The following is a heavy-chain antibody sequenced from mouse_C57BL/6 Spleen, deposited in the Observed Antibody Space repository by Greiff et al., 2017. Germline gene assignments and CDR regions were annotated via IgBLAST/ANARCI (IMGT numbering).Heavy chain of an antibody. CDR1: GYTFTDYY. V-gene: IGHV1-26*01. CDR2: INPNNGGT. CDR3: ARTVVVPFDY. D-gene: IGHD1-1*01. J-gene: IGHJ2*01. Sequence: EVQLQQSGPELVKPGASVKISCKASGYTFTDYYMNWVKQSHGKSLEWIGDINPNNGGTSYNQKFKGKATLTVDKSSSTAYMELRSLTSEDSAVYYCARTVVVPFDYWGQGTTRTVSS.